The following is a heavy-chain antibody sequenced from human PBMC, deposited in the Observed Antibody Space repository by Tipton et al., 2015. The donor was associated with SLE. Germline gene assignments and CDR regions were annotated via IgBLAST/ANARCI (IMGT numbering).Heavy chain of an antibody. CDR1: GGTFSSYT. J-gene: IGHJ1*01. V-gene: IGHV1-18*01. CDR2: ISAHNGHT. D-gene: IGHD1-14*01. CDR3: ARRDRRLFQH. Sequence: QVQLVQSGAEVKKPGSSVKVSCKASGGTFSSYTISWVRQAPGQGLEWMGWISAHNGHTNYAQKLQGRVTMTTDTSTSTAYMELRSLRSDDTAVYYCARRDRRLFQHWGQGTLVTVSS.